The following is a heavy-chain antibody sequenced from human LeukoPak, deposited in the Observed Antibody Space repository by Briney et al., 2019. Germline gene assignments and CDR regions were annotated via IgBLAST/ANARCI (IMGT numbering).Heavy chain of an antibody. Sequence: GGSLRLSCATSGFTVSSNYMSWVRQAPGKGLEWVSVIYSGGSTYYADSVKGRLTVSRDSSKNTLYLQMNSLRAEDTAVYYCARRAVTTSYFDYWGQGTLVTVSS. D-gene: IGHD4-17*01. V-gene: IGHV3-53*01. CDR1: GFTVSSNY. CDR3: ARRAVTTSYFDY. CDR2: IYSGGST. J-gene: IGHJ4*02.